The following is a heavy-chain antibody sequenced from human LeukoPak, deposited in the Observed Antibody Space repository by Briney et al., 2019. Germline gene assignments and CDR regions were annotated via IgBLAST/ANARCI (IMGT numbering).Heavy chain of an antibody. V-gene: IGHV3-53*01. D-gene: IGHD2-15*01. CDR1: GFTVSSNY. CDR2: IYSGGTT. CDR3: AREYCSGGSCYPNWFDP. J-gene: IGHJ5*02. Sequence: GGSLRLSCAASGFTVSSNYMSWVRQAPGKRLEWVSVIYSGGTTYYADSVKGRFTISRDNSKNTLYLQMNSLRAEDTAVYYCAREYCSGGSCYPNWFDPWGQGTLVTVSS.